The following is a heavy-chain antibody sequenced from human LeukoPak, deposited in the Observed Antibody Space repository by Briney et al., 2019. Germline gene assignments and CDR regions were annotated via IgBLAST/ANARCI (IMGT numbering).Heavy chain of an antibody. CDR2: IRYDGSNK. CDR3: ANTEYMDV. CDR1: EFVFSNHA. Sequence: TGGSLRLSCVASEFVFSNHAMIWVRQAPGKGLEWVAFIRYDGSNKYYADSVKGRFTISRDNSKNTLYLQMNSLRAEDTAVYYCANTEYMDVWGKGTTVTVSS. V-gene: IGHV3-30*02. J-gene: IGHJ6*03.